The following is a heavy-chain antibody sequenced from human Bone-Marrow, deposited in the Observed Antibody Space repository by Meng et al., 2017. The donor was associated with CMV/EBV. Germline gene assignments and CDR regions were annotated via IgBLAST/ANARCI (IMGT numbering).Heavy chain of an antibody. CDR1: GFPLSGYS. V-gene: IGHV3-21*01. CDR3: ARNGGRENWRWLGDIEEVPAAVAENYHYYYGRDV. J-gene: IGHJ6*02. Sequence: ESLKISCAAPGFPLSGYSMNWVRQTPGKGVEWVSFISVGSDYIYYADSVKGRFTISRDNAKNSLYLQMNSLRAEDTAVYFCARNGGRENWRWLGDIEEVPAAVAENYHYYYGRDVWGQGTAVTVAS. CDR2: ISVGSDYI. D-gene: IGHD2-2*01.